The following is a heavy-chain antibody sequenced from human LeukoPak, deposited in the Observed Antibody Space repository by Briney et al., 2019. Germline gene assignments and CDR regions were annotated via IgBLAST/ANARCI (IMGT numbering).Heavy chain of an antibody. CDR2: INPNSGGT. Sequence: ASVKVSCKASGYTLTGYYMHWVRQAPGQGLEWMGWINPNSGGTNYAQKFQGRVTMTRDTSISTAYMELSRLRSDDTAVYYCARGSVAALEYFQHWGQGTLVTVSS. J-gene: IGHJ1*01. CDR1: GYTLTGYY. V-gene: IGHV1-2*02. CDR3: ARGSVAALEYFQH. D-gene: IGHD6-19*01.